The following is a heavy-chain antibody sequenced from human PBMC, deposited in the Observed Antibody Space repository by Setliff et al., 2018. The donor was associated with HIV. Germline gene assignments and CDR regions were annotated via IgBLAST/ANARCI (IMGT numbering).Heavy chain of an antibody. D-gene: IGHD3-22*01. CDR2: IYPSGNT. CDR3: ARETYYYDSPQYYYYYMDV. J-gene: IGHJ6*03. CDR1: GGSISSGSYY. Sequence: SETLSLTCTVSGGSISSGSYYWTWIRQPAGKGLEWIGLIYPSGNTNYNPSLKSRVTISVDTSKKQFSLKLRSVTAADTAVYYCARETYYYDSPQYYYYYMDVWGKGTTVTVSS. V-gene: IGHV4-61*02.